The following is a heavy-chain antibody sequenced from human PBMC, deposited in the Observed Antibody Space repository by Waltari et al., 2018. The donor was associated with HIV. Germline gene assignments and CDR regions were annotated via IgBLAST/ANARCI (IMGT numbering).Heavy chain of an antibody. CDR3: ARYRPEVHYYNGMDV. Sequence: EVQLVESGGGSLQAGGSLRLSCAASGFAFRSYYMFWVRQAPGKGLVWVSSMSSGGSTTSYADSVKGRFTVSRDNARNTLYLQMNSLRAEDTAVYYCARYRPEVHYYNGMDVWGQGTTVTVSS. CDR2: MSSGGSTT. CDR1: GFAFRSYY. J-gene: IGHJ6*02. V-gene: IGHV3-74*01. D-gene: IGHD3-16*02.